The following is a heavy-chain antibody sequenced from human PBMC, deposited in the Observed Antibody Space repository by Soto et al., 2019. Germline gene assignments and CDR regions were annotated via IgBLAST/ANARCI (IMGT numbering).Heavy chain of an antibody. CDR3: ASAGGGSYITRLLTYYDGTGV. J-gene: IGHJ6*02. V-gene: IGHV1-69*13. CDR2: IIPIFGTA. Sequence: SVKVSCKASGGTFSSYAISWVRQAPGQGLEWMGGIIPIFGTANYAQKFQGRVTITADESTSTAYMELSSLRSEDTAVYYCASAGGGSYITRLLTYYDGTGVWRQGTPVTVSS. CDR1: GGTFSSYA. D-gene: IGHD1-26*01.